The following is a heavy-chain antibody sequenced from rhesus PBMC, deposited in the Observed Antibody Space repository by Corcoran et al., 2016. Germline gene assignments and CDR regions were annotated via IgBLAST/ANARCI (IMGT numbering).Heavy chain of an antibody. V-gene: IGHV3-14*01. CDR1: GFPFSSYL. D-gene: IGHD6-25*01. Sequence: EVQLVESGGGLATPGGSLRLSCAASGFPFSSYLMHWVRQALGKGLEWISVKKSACSTTYITDCVKGRFTITRENAKNKVYLQMDRLRAEDTAVYYCAAKSGSWIDYWGQGVLVTVSS. CDR2: KKSACSTT. CDR3: AAKSGSWIDY. J-gene: IGHJ4*01.